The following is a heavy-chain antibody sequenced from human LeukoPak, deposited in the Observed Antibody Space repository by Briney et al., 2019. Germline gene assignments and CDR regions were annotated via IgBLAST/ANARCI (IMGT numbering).Heavy chain of an antibody. CDR2: INNDGSST. CDR1: GFTFSSYW. D-gene: IGHD3-3*01. CDR3: ARDYENFGVATPATMDV. J-gene: IGHJ6*04. V-gene: IGHV3-74*01. Sequence: GGSLRPSCAASGFTFSSYWMHWVRQAPGKGLVWVSRINNDGSSTAYADSVKGRFTISRDNAKNMMYLQMNSLRGEDTAVYYCARDYENFGVATPATMDVWGKGTTVTVSS.